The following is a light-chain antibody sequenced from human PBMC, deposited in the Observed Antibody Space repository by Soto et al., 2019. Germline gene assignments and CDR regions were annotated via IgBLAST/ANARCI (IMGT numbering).Light chain of an antibody. Sequence: EIVMTQSPATLSVSPGERATLSCRASQSVSSNLAWYQQKPGQAPRLLIYGASTRATGIPARFSGSGSGTEFTLTISSLQSGDFAVYYCQQYNNWPRTFGQGTTVDIK. V-gene: IGKV3-15*01. J-gene: IGKJ1*01. CDR2: GAS. CDR1: QSVSSN. CDR3: QQYNNWPRT.